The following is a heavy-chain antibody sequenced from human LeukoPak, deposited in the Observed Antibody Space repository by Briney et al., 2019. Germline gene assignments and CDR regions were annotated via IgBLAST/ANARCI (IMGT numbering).Heavy chain of an antibody. CDR2: IYSGGST. CDR1: GFTVSSNY. V-gene: IGHV3-53*01. CDR3: ARDLVMGATPRGGY. Sequence: GGSLRLSCAASGFTVSSNYMSWVRQAPGKGLEWVSVIYSGGSTYYADSVKGRFTISRDNSKNTLYLQMNSLRAEDTAVYYCARDLVMGATPRGGYWGQGTLVTVSS. J-gene: IGHJ4*02. D-gene: IGHD1-26*01.